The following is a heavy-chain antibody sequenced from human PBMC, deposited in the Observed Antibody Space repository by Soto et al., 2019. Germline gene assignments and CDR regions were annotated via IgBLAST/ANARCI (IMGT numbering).Heavy chain of an antibody. CDR1: GYTFTSYY. D-gene: IGHD4-4*01. V-gene: IGHV1-46*01. CDR2: INPSGGST. J-gene: IGHJ5*02. Sequence: ASVKVSCKASGYTFTSYYMHWVRQAPGQGLEWMGIINPSGGSTSYAQKFQGRVTMTRDTSTSTVYMELSSLRSEDTAVYYCAREYGMTTVTDNWFDPWGQGTLVTVSS. CDR3: AREYGMTTVTDNWFDP.